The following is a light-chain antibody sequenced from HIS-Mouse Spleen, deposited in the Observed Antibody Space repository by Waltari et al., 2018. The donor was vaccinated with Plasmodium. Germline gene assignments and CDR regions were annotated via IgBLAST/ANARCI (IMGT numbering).Light chain of an antibody. CDR1: QSVSSN. V-gene: IGKV3-15*01. Sequence: EIVMKQSPATLSLSPGERPTLPCRASQSVSSNLAWYQQKPGQAPRLLIYGASTRATGIPARFSGSGSGTEFTLTISSLQSEDFAVYYCQQYNNWSFTFGPGTKVDIK. CDR3: QQYNNWSFT. J-gene: IGKJ3*01. CDR2: GAS.